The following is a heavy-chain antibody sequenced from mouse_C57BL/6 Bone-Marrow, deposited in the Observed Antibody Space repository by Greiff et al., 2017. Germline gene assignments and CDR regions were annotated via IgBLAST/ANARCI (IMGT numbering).Heavy chain of an antibody. V-gene: IGHV5-16*01. CDR2: INYDGSST. Sequence: EVKLVESEGGLVQPGSSMKLSCTASGFTFSDYYMAWVRQVPEKGLEWVANINYDGSSTYYLDSLKSRFIISRDNAKNILYLQMSSLKSEATATYYCARVGSSYYFDYWGQGTTLTVSS. J-gene: IGHJ2*01. CDR3: ARVGSSYYFDY. CDR1: GFTFSDYY. D-gene: IGHD1-1*01.